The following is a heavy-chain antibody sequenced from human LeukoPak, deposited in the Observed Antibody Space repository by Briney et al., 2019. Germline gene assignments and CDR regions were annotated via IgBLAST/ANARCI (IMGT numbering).Heavy chain of an antibody. CDR3: ARAAPHYYDSSGPPPIY. J-gene: IGHJ4*02. CDR2: ISAYNGNT. V-gene: IGHV1-18*04. D-gene: IGHD3-22*01. CDR1: GYTLTDYY. Sequence: ASVKVSCKASGYTLTDYYMHWVRQAPGHGLEWMGWISAYNGNTNYAQKLQGRVTMTTDTSTSTAYMELRSLRSDDTAVYYCARAAPHYYDSSGPPPIYWGQGTLVTVSS.